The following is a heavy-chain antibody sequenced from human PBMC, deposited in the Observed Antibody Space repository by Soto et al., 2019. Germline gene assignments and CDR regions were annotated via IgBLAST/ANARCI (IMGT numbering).Heavy chain of an antibody. CDR3: ARDFQQLVSFDTPALWDEPTTFFFDY. D-gene: IGHD6-13*01. CDR2: IWYDGSNK. Sequence: GGSLRLSCAASGFTFSSYGMHWVRQAPGKGLEWVAVIWYDGSNKYYADSVKGRFTISRDNSKNTLYLQMNSLRAEDTAVYYCARDFQQLVSFDTPALWDEPTTFFFDYWGQGTLVTVSS. V-gene: IGHV3-33*01. CDR1: GFTFSSYG. J-gene: IGHJ4*02.